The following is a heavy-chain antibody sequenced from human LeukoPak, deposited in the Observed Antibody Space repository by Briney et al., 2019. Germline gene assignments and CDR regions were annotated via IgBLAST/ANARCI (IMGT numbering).Heavy chain of an antibody. Sequence: SETLSLTCAVSGYSISSGYYWGWIRQPPGKGLEWIGSIYHSGSTYYNPSLKSRVTISVDTSKNQFSLKLSSVTAADTAVYYCASTGSSGWSEWFDPWGQGTLVTVSS. CDR3: ASTGSSGWSEWFDP. D-gene: IGHD6-19*01. J-gene: IGHJ5*02. V-gene: IGHV4-38-2*01. CDR1: GYSISSGYY. CDR2: IYHSGST.